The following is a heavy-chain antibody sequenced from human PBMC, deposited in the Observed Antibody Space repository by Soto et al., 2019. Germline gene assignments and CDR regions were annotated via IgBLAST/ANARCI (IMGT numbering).Heavy chain of an antibody. V-gene: IGHV3-30*18. CDR3: AKDRADYALTDTRDYYGMDV. CDR1: GGRSVGFA. CDR2: ISYNGSNK. J-gene: IGHJ6*02. Sequence: LRVWCGVAGGRSVGFAMSCVRQTPGKGLEWVSVISYNGSNKYYADSVKGRFTISRDNSKNTLYLQMNSLRAEDTAVYYCAKDRADYALTDTRDYYGMDVWGQGTTVTVPS. D-gene: IGHD2-2*01.